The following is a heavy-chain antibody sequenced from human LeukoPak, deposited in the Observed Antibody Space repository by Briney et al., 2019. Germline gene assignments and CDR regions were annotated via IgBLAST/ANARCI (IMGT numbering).Heavy chain of an antibody. CDR3: AAKYYYGSSGYHY. J-gene: IGHJ4*02. CDR2: IYSGGST. Sequence: GGSLRLSCAASGFTVSSNYMSWVRQAPGKGLEWVSVIYSGGSTYYADSVKGRFTISRDNSKNTLYLQMNSLRAEDTAVYYCAAKYYYGSSGYHYWGQGTLVTVSS. CDR1: GFTVSSNY. D-gene: IGHD3-22*01. V-gene: IGHV3-66*01.